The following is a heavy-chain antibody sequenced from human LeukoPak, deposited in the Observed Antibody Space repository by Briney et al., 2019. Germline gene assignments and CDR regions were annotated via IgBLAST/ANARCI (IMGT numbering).Heavy chain of an antibody. J-gene: IGHJ4*02. CDR3: ARHASVDGNWPRPLDY. CDR2: IYYSGST. D-gene: IGHD6-19*01. CDR1: GASISSYY. V-gene: IGHV4-59*08. Sequence: SETLSLTCTVSGASISSYYWSWIRQPPGKGLEWIGYIYYSGSTRYNPSLKSRVTISVDTSKNQFSLKLTSVTAADTAVYYCARHASVDGNWPRPLDYWGQGSLVTVSS.